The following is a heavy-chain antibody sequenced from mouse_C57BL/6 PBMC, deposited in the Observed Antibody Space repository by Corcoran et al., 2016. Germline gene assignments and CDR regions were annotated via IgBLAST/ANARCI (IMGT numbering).Heavy chain of an antibody. CDR2: INTYSGVP. J-gene: IGHJ2*01. V-gene: IGHV9-3*01. CDR1: GYTFTTYG. D-gene: IGHD2-4*01. CDR3: ARVYYDYDGVFDY. Sequence: QIQLVQSGPELKKPGETVKISCKASGYTFTTYGMSWVKQTPGKGLKWMGWINTYSGVPTYADDFKGRFTLSLETSASTAYLQSNNLKNGDTATYFCARVYYDYDGVFDYWGQGTTLTVSS.